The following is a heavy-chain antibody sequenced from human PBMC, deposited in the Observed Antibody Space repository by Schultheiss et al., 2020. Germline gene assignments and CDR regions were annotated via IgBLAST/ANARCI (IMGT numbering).Heavy chain of an antibody. CDR1: GGSISSSSYY. Sequence: SETLSLTCTVSGGSISSSSYYWGWIRQPPGKGLEWIGRIYTSGSTNYNPSLKSRVTMSRDTSKNQLSLKLSSVTAADTAVYYCARASRGYCSSTSCYLERKNWFDPWGQGTLVTVSS. CDR3: ARASRGYCSSTSCYLERKNWFDP. CDR2: IYTSGST. V-gene: IGHV4-61*05. D-gene: IGHD2-2*01. J-gene: IGHJ5*02.